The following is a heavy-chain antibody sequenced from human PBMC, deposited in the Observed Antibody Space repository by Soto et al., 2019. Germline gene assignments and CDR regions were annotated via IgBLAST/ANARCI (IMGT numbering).Heavy chain of an antibody. CDR3: ARDREIKFGAAVLSY. CDR1: GFTFSSYG. CDR2: IWYDGSNK. Sequence: QVQLVESGGGVVQPGRSLRLSCAASGFTFSSYGMHWVRQAPGKGLEWVAVIWYDGSNKYYADSVKGRFTISRDNSKNTLYLQMNSLRAEDTAVYYCARDREIKFGAAVLSYWGQGTLVTVSS. V-gene: IGHV3-33*01. J-gene: IGHJ4*02. D-gene: IGHD6-13*01.